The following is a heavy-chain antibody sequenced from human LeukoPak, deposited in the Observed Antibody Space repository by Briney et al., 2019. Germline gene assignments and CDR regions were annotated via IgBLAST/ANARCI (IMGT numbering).Heavy chain of an antibody. J-gene: IGHJ4*02. V-gene: IGHV3-74*01. CDR1: GFTFSNAW. CDR2: IKNDGSDA. D-gene: IGHD5-12*01. CDR3: ARPIVTTINSLDD. Sequence: GGSLRLSCAASGFTFSNAWMHWVRQAPGKGLVWVSRIKNDGSDASYADSVKGRFTISRDNAKNTLYLQMNSLRAEDTAIYYCARPIVTTINSLDDWGQGTLVTVSS.